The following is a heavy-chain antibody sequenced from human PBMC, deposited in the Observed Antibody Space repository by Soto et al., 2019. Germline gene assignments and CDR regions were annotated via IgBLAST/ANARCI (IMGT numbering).Heavy chain of an antibody. CDR1: GYTFTHYY. J-gene: IGHJ4*02. CDR3: ARYSSSWPFDY. Sequence: ASVKVSCKTSGYTFTHYYIHWVRQAPGQGLEWVGLFDPNSGGTNYAQKFQGWVTMTGDTSVSTAYLELTRLKFDDTAVYYCARYSSSWPFDYWGQGTLVTVSS. CDR2: FDPNSGGT. V-gene: IGHV1-2*04. D-gene: IGHD6-13*01.